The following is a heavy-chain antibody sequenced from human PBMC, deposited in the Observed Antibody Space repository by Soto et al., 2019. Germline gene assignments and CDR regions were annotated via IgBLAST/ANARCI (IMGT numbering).Heavy chain of an antibody. J-gene: IGHJ6*02. D-gene: IGHD6-6*01. V-gene: IGHV1-69*13. CDR3: ARSAKYSRNYYYYGMDV. CDR1: GGTFSSYR. Sequence: SVKVSCKASGGTFSSYRINWVRQAPGQGLEWVGGIVPIYRTADYAQKFQGRVTITADESARTSYMELRSLKSQDTAVYYCARSAKYSRNYYYYGMDVWGQGTTVTSP. CDR2: IVPIYRTA.